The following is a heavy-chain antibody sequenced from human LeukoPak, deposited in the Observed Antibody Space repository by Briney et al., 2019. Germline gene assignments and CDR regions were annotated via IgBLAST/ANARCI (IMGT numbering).Heavy chain of an antibody. CDR2: INPNSGGT. CDR3: ARESYGLSLNY. Sequence: GASVKVSCKASGYTFTGYYMHWVRQAPGQGLEWMGRINPNSGGTNYAQKFQGRVTMIRDTSISTAYMELSRLRSDDTAVYYCARESYGLSLNYWGQGTLVTVSS. D-gene: IGHD5-18*01. V-gene: IGHV1-2*06. CDR1: GYTFTGYY. J-gene: IGHJ4*02.